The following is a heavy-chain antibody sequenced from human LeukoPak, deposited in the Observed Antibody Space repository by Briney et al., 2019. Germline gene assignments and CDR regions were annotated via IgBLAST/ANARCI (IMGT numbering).Heavy chain of an antibody. D-gene: IGHD3-3*01. Sequence: SETLSLTCTVSGGSISSSSYYWGWIRQPPGKGLEWIGSIYYSGSTYYNPSLKSRVTISVDASKNQFSLKLSSVTAADTAVYYCARDRSDFWSGYYPYYYYYYMDVWGKGTTVTVSS. J-gene: IGHJ6*03. CDR3: ARDRSDFWSGYYPYYYYYYMDV. V-gene: IGHV4-39*07. CDR2: IYYSGST. CDR1: GGSISSSSYY.